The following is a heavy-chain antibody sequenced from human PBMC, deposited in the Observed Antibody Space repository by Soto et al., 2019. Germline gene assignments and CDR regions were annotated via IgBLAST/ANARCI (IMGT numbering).Heavy chain of an antibody. CDR3: AGGTAILGYCISPNCYTPFDY. CDR1: GYTFTGHY. CDR2: INPNSGDT. J-gene: IGHJ4*02. D-gene: IGHD2-2*02. V-gene: IGHV1-2*02. Sequence: GASVKVSFKASGYTFTGHYMYWVRQAPGQGLEWMGWINPNSGDTNYAQKFQGRVTMTRDTSISTAYMELSRLTSDDTAVYYCAGGTAILGYCISPNCYTPFDYWGQGALVTVSS.